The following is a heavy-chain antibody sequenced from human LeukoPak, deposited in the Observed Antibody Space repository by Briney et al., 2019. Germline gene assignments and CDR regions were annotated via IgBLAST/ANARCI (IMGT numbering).Heavy chain of an antibody. D-gene: IGHD1-26*01. CDR3: ARDPYSGNYGAYYYYYMDV. V-gene: IGHV3-48*03. CDR2: IATDGTI. Sequence: GGSLRLSCVASGFILSTSEMNRVRQAPGKGLEWVSFIATDGTIYYADSVKGRFTISRDNAKSSLYLQMDSLRAEDTAAYYCARDPYSGNYGAYYYYYMDVWGKGTTVTISS. J-gene: IGHJ6*03. CDR1: GFILSTSE.